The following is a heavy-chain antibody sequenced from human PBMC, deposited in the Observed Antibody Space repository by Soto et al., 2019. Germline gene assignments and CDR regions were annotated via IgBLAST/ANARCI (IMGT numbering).Heavy chain of an antibody. D-gene: IGHD4-17*01. V-gene: IGHV1-8*01. CDR3: ARTDGDLDY. J-gene: IGHJ4*02. Sequence: QVQLVQSGAEVKKPGASVKVSCKASGYTFTRYDINWVRQAPGQGLEWMGWTNPKSGYTGSAQKFQGRITMTRDSSISTAYMELYSLRSVDTAVYYCARTDGDLDYWGQGTLVTVSS. CDR1: GYTFTRYD. CDR2: TNPKSGYT.